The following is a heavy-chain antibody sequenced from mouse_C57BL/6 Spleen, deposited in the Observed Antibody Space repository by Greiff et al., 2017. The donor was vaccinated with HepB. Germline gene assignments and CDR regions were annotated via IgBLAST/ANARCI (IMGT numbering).Heavy chain of an antibody. D-gene: IGHD2-4*01. CDR1: GYTFTSYW. CDR3: ASFPDYDYDEAY. V-gene: IGHV1-55*01. J-gene: IGHJ3*01. CDR2: IYPGSGST. Sequence: QVHVKQPGAELVKPGASVKMSCKASGYTFTSYWITWVKQRPGQGLEWIGDIYPGSGSTNYNEKFKSKATLTVDTSSSTAYMQLSSLTSEDSAVYYCASFPDYDYDEAYWGQGTLVTVSA.